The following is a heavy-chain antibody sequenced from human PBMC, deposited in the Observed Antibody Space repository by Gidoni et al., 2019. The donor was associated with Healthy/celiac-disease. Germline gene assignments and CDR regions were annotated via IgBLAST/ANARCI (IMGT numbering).Heavy chain of an antibody. CDR2: IKQDGREK. D-gene: IGHD3-16*01. J-gene: IGHJ6*03. V-gene: IGHV3-7*03. CDR3: ARDLGEADYYYMDV. Sequence: EVQLVESGGGLVQPGGSLRLSCAASGFTCSSYWMRWVRQAPGKGLEWVANIKQDGREKYYVESVKGRFTISRDNAKNSLYLQMNSLRAEDTAVYYCARDLGEADYYYMDVWGKGTTVTVSS. CDR1: GFTCSSYW.